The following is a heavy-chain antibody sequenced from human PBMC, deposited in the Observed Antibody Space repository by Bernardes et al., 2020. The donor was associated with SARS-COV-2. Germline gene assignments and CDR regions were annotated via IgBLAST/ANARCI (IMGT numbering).Heavy chain of an antibody. Sequence: GGSPRPPLAGPWFPLRNYWMHLGRQTPGEGAVLGFTINCQWGTTSYADSVKGRFTISRDNAKNTLYLQMIALRGDDTAVYYCTRGPIDGYGRFEYWGQGTLVTVSS. J-gene: IGHJ4*02. V-gene: IGHV3-74*01. D-gene: IGHD5-12*01. CDR3: TRGPIDGYGRFEY. CDR1: FPLRNYW. CDR2: INCQWGTT.